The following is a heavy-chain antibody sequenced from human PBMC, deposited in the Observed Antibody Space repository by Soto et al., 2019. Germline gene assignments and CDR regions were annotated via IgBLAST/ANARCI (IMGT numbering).Heavy chain of an antibody. V-gene: IGHV1-2*02. CDR1: GYTFTGYY. Sequence: ASVKVSCKASGYTFTGYYMHWVRQAPGQGLEWMGWINPNSGGTNYAQKFQGRVTMTRDTSISTAYMELSRLRSDGTAVYYCARDRHYDFWSGYLGVYYYYYGMDVWGQGTTVTVSS. CDR2: INPNSGGT. D-gene: IGHD3-3*01. CDR3: ARDRHYDFWSGYLGVYYYYYGMDV. J-gene: IGHJ6*02.